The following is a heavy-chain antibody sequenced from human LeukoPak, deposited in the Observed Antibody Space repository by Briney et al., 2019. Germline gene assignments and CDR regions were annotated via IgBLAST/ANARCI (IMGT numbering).Heavy chain of an antibody. J-gene: IGHJ6*04. D-gene: IGHD3-10*02. CDR1: GFTFSDNY. CDR2: ISSSGSTI. V-gene: IGHV3-11*04. Sequence: GGSLRLSCAASGFTFSDNYMNWVRQAPGKGLEWVSYISSSGSTIYYADSVKGRFTISRDNAKNSLYLQMNSLRAEDTAVYYCAELGITMIGGVWGKGTTVTISS. CDR3: AELGITMIGGV.